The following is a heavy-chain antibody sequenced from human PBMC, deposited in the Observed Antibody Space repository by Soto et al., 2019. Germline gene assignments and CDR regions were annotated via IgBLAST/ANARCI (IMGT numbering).Heavy chain of an antibody. V-gene: IGHV4-61*01. CDR3: ARDGHGMDV. J-gene: IGHJ6*02. CDR1: GGSVSTGNYN. CDR2: IFFTGST. Sequence: QMQLQESGPGLLKPSETLSLTCTVSGGSVSTGNYNWSWVRQTPGKVLEWIGNIFFTGSTHYNPPITSRVTISVDTSKNQFSLELRSVTAADTAVYYCARDGHGMDVWGQGTTVTVSS.